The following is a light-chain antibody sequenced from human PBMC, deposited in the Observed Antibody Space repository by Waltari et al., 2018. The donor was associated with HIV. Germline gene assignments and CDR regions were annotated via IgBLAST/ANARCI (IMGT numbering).Light chain of an antibody. V-gene: IGLV1-47*01. CDR3: AVWDDRLSGRL. J-gene: IGLJ2*01. Sequence: QSVLAQPRSVSGTPGQTVNISCSGSTSNVSNNYVYWYQQVTGVAPKLLIYRNNRRPSGGPDRFSGSKSGTSASLAISGLRTEDEAEYDCAVWDDRLSGRLFGGGTKVTIL. CDR1: TSNVSNNY. CDR2: RNN.